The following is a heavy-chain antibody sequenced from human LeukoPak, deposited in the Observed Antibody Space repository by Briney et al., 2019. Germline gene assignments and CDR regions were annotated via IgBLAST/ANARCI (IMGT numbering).Heavy chain of an antibody. CDR1: GFTFSSYE. Sequence: GGSLRLSCAASGFTFSSYEMNWVRQAPGKGLEGVSYISSSGSTIYYADSVKGRFTISRDNAKNSLYLQMNSLRAEDTAVYYCARDNYYYDSSGYYLISNWFDPWGQGTLVTVSS. V-gene: IGHV3-48*03. D-gene: IGHD3-22*01. J-gene: IGHJ5*02. CDR2: ISSSGSTI. CDR3: ARDNYYYDSSGYYLISNWFDP.